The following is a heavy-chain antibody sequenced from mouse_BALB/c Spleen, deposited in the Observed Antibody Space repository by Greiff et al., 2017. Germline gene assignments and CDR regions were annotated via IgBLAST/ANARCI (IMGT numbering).Heavy chain of an antibody. V-gene: IGHV5-6*01. CDR2: ISSGGSYT. CDR1: GFTFSSYG. J-gene: IGHJ3*01. Sequence: ELKLMVSGGDLVKPGGSLKLSCAVSGFTFSSYGMSWVRLTPDQRLERVATISSGGSYTYYPDSVKGRFTISRDNAKNTLYLQMSSLKSEDTAMYYCARGEGFAYWGQGALVTVSA. CDR3: ARGEGFAY.